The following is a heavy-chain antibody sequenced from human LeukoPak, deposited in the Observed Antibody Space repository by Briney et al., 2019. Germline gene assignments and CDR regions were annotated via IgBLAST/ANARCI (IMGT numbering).Heavy chain of an antibody. J-gene: IGHJ6*03. V-gene: IGHV4-59*01. Sequence: PSETLSLTCSVSADSITMYYWTWIRQPPGKGMEWIGYVDNTGSTNFNPSLNGGVSISRETTKNLFSLRLRSVAATDTAVYFCARGRVSSSTWYSTYSYYFYMDVCGKGTTVTVSS. D-gene: IGHD1-1*01. CDR2: VDNTGST. CDR3: ARGRVSSSTWYSTYSYYFYMDV. CDR1: ADSITMYY.